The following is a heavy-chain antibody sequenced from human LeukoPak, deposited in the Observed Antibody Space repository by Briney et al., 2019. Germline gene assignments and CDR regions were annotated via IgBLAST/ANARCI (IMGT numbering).Heavy chain of an antibody. D-gene: IGHD2-21*01. CDR1: GFTFSTYA. CDR3: VRGDWYFQS. Sequence: GRSLRLSCAASGFTFSTYAMHWVRQAPGKGLEWVAVTSYDGSNSYYADSVKGRFTISRDNSENTLYLQMDSLRTEDTAVYFCVRGDWYFQSWGQGTLVTVSS. J-gene: IGHJ4*02. CDR2: TSYDGSNS. V-gene: IGHV3-30*03.